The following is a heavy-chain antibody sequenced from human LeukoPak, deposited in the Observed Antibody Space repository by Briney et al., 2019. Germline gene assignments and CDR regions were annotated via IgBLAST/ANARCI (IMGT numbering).Heavy chain of an antibody. Sequence: PGGSLRLSCAASGFTFSSYLMSWVRQAPGKGLEWVASIKQDGSEKYYVDSVKGRFTISRDNAKNSLYLQMNSLRAEDTAVYYCARFRIYYDSSGPGAFDIWGQGTMVTVS. CDR1: GFTFSSYL. V-gene: IGHV3-7*01. CDR3: ARFRIYYDSSGPGAFDI. CDR2: IKQDGSEK. J-gene: IGHJ3*02. D-gene: IGHD3-22*01.